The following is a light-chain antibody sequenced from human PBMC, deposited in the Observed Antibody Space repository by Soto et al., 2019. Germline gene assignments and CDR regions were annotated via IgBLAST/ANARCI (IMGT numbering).Light chain of an antibody. CDR2: GAS. J-gene: IGKJ1*01. CDR3: QQLGSSLWT. V-gene: IGKV3-20*01. CDR1: QSVRSSY. Sequence: ETVLTQSPGTLSLSPGERATLSCRASQSVRSSYLAWYQHKPGQAPRLLIYGASSRATGTPDRFSGSGSGTDFTLTISRLEPEDFAVYYCQQLGSSLWTFGQGTKVEIK.